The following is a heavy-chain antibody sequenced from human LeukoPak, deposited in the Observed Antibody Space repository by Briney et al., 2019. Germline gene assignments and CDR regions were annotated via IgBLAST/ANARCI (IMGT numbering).Heavy chain of an antibody. CDR3: AKDLSHYGGNSLGYYGMDV. D-gene: IGHD4-23*01. Sequence: GGSLGLSCVASGFTFSNYGMHWVRQAPGKGLEWVAVISYDGSNKYYADSVRGRFTISRDNSKNTLYLQMNSLRAEDTAVYYCAKDLSHYGGNSLGYYGMDVWGQGTTVTVSS. CDR2: ISYDGSNK. CDR1: GFTFSNYG. V-gene: IGHV3-30*18. J-gene: IGHJ6*02.